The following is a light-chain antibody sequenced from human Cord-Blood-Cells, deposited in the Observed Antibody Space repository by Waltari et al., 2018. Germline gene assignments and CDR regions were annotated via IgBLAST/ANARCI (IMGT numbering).Light chain of an antibody. J-gene: IGKJ4*01. Sequence: EIVLTQSPATLSLSPGERATLSCRASQSVSSYLAWYQQKHGQAPRLLIYDASNRATGSPARFSGSGSGTDFTLTISSLEPEDFAVYYCQQRSNWLTFGGGTKVEIK. V-gene: IGKV3-11*01. CDR1: QSVSSY. CDR3: QQRSNWLT. CDR2: DAS.